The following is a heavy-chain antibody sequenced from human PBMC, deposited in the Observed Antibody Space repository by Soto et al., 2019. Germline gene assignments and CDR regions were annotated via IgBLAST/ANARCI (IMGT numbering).Heavy chain of an antibody. CDR2: IYHSGST. CDR3: ARHFSVDYFDY. Sequence: SETLSLTCVVSGDSISSINWWTWVRQPPTKGLEWIGSIYHSGSTYYNPSLKSRVTISVDRSKNQFSLKLSSVTAADTAVYYCARHFSVDYFDYWGQGALVTVSS. J-gene: IGHJ4*02. CDR1: GDSISSINW. V-gene: IGHV4-4*02.